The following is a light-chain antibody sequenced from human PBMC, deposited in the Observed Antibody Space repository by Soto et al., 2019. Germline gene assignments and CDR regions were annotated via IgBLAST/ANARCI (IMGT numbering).Light chain of an antibody. CDR2: DVS. J-gene: IGLJ2*01. CDR1: SSDIGDYNY. V-gene: IGLV2-14*01. Sequence: QSVLTQPASVSGSPGQSITISCTGTSSDIGDYNYVSWYQQHPGKAPKFMIYDVSNRPSGVSNRFSGSKSGNTASLTISGLQAEDEADYYCSSYSSSSTRVVFGGGTKLTVL. CDR3: SSYSSSSTRVV.